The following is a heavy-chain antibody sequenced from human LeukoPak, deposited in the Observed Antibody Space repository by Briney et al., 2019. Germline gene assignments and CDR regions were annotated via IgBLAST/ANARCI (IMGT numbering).Heavy chain of an antibody. Sequence: ASVKVSCKASGYTFTNYDINWVRQATGQGLEWMGYMKPNSGNTGYAQKFQGRVTMTRDTSISTAYMELSSLTSEDTAVYYCARWAPGGRPDIWGQGTMVTVSS. CDR1: GYTFTNYD. CDR2: MKPNSGNT. J-gene: IGHJ3*02. D-gene: IGHD1-14*01. CDR3: ARWAPGGRPDI. V-gene: IGHV1-8*01.